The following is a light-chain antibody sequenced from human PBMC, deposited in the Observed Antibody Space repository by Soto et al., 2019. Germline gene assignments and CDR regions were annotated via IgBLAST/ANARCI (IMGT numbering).Light chain of an antibody. J-gene: IGLJ3*02. CDR2: SNN. CDR3: AAWDDSLNGRDWV. Sequence: QSVLTQPPSASGTPGQRVTISCSGSSSNIGSNTVNWYQQLPGTAPKLLIYSNNHRPSGVPDRFSGSKSGSSASLAISGLQSEDEADYYCAAWDDSLNGRDWVFGGGTKLTVL. CDR1: SSNIGSNT. V-gene: IGLV1-44*01.